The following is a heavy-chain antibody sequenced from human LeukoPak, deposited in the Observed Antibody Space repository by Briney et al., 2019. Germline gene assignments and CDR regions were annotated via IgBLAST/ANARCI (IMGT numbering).Heavy chain of an antibody. D-gene: IGHD2-15*01. CDR2: ISGSGGRT. CDR1: GFTFSSYA. J-gene: IGHJ4*02. Sequence: GGSLRLSCAASGFTFSSYAMSWVRQAPGKGLEWVSAISGSGGRTYYADSVKGRFTISRDNSKNTLYLQMNSLRAEDTAVYYCAKAEDIVVVVAATSFDYWGQGTLVTVSS. CDR3: AKAEDIVVVVAATSFDY. V-gene: IGHV3-23*01.